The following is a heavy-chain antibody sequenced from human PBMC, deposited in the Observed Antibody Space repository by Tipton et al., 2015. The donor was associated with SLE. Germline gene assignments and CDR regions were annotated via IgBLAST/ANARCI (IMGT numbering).Heavy chain of an antibody. D-gene: IGHD3-3*01. CDR1: DDSISSYF. CDR2: IFYTGST. J-gene: IGHJ6*02. Sequence: GLVKPSETLSLSCTVSDDSISSYFWSWIRQPPGEGLEWIGSIFYTGSTNYNPSLKSRVTISLDTSKNQFSLKLSSLTAADTAVYYCARSSLGGNYDFWSGRYYYYGMDVWGQGTTVTVSS. CDR3: ARSSLGGNYDFWSGRYYYYGMDV. V-gene: IGHV4-59*01.